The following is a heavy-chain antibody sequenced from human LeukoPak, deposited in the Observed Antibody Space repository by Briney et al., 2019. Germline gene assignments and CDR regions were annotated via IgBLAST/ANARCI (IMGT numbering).Heavy chain of an antibody. Sequence: GGSLRLSCAASGFTFSDYYMSWIRQAPGKGLEWVSYISSSGSTIYYADSVKGRFTISRDNAKNSLYLQMNSLRAEDTAVYYCAAQGGDIVVVPAAMFDYWGQGTLVTVSS. V-gene: IGHV3-11*01. CDR1: GFTFSDYY. CDR2: ISSSGSTI. D-gene: IGHD2-2*01. J-gene: IGHJ4*02. CDR3: AAQGGDIVVVPAAMFDY.